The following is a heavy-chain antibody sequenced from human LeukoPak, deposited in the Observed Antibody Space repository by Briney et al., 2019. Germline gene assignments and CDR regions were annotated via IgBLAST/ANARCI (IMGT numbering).Heavy chain of an antibody. CDR3: ARIIVGATGVDY. J-gene: IGHJ4*02. V-gene: IGHV3-74*01. Sequence: PGGSLRLSCAASGFTFSSYWMHWVRQAPGKGLVWDSRINTDGSHTDYADSVKGRFTSSRDNAKNTLYLQMNSLRVEDTAVYYCARIIVGATGVDYWGQGTLVTVSS. D-gene: IGHD1-26*01. CDR2: INTDGSHT. CDR1: GFTFSSYW.